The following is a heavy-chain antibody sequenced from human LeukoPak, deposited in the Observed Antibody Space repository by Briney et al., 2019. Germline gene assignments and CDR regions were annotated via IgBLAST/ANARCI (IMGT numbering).Heavy chain of an antibody. Sequence: GGSLRLSCAASGFTFSSYGMHWVRQAPGKGLEWVAVISYDGSNKHYADSVKGRFTISRDNSKNTLYLQMNSLRAEDTAVYYCAREYPLYYYGSGIPRPADYWGQGTLVTVSS. CDR2: ISYDGSNK. CDR1: GFTFSSYG. J-gene: IGHJ4*02. D-gene: IGHD3-10*01. CDR3: AREYPLYYYGSGIPRPADY. V-gene: IGHV3-30*19.